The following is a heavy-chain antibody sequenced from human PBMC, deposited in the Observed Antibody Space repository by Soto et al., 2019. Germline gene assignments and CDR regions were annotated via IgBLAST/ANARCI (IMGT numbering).Heavy chain of an antibody. D-gene: IGHD6-6*01. Sequence: ASGKVSGKASGYTFTSYGISWVRQAPGQGLEWMGWISAYNGNTNYAQKLQGRVTMTTDTSTSTAYMELRSLRSDDTAVYYCAREASSSSSFWYYGMDVWGQGTTVTVSS. V-gene: IGHV1-18*04. CDR2: ISAYNGNT. J-gene: IGHJ6*02. CDR3: AREASSSSSFWYYGMDV. CDR1: GYTFTSYG.